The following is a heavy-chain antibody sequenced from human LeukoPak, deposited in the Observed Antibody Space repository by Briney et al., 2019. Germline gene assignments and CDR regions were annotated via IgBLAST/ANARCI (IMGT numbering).Heavy chain of an antibody. CDR1: GFTFSSYG. Sequence: GGSLRLSCAASGFTFSSYGMHWIRQAPGKGLEWVAFIRYDGSIKYYADSVKGRFTISRDNSKDTLYLQMNSLRAEDTAVYYCAKDKYSPLDYWGQGTLVTVSS. J-gene: IGHJ4*02. D-gene: IGHD5-18*01. V-gene: IGHV3-30*02. CDR2: IRYDGSIK. CDR3: AKDKYSPLDY.